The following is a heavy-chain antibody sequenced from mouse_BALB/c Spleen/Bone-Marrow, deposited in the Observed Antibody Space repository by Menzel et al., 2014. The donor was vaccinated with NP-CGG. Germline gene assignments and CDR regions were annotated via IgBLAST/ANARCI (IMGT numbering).Heavy chain of an antibody. Sequence: QVQLKESGPGLVAPSQSLSITCTVSGFSLTGYGVSWVRQPPGKGLEWLGMLWGDGSTDYNSALKSRLSINKDNSKSQVFLKMNSLQTDDTARYYCARDSFLITRALDYWGQGTSVTVSS. CDR3: ARDSFLITRALDY. J-gene: IGHJ4*01. V-gene: IGHV2-6-7*01. D-gene: IGHD2-4*01. CDR1: GFSLTGYG. CDR2: LWGDGST.